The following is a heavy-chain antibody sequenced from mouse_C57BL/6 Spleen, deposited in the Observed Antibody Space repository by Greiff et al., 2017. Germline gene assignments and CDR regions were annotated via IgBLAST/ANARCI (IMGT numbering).Heavy chain of an antibody. CDR1: GYAFSSYW. Sequence: QVQLQQSGAELVKPGASVKISCKASGYAFSSYWMNWVKQRPGKGLEWIGQIYPGDGDTNYNGKFKGKATLTADKSSSTAYMQLSSLTYEDSAVYFCARRSDYDGSSYEGWYFDVWGTGTTVTVAS. J-gene: IGHJ1*03. D-gene: IGHD1-1*01. V-gene: IGHV1-80*01. CDR3: ARRSDYDGSSYEGWYFDV. CDR2: IYPGDGDT.